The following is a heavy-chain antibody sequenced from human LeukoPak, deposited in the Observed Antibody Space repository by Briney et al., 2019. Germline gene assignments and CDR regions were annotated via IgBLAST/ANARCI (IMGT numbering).Heavy chain of an antibody. J-gene: IGHJ5*02. V-gene: IGHV3-30*03. D-gene: IGHD6-19*01. CDR1: GFTFSSYG. CDR2: ISYDGSNK. Sequence: GGSLRLSCAASGFTFSSYGMHWVRQAPGKGLEWVAVISYDGSNKYYADSVKGRFTISRDNSKNTLNLQMNSLRAEDTAVYYCARAPSSSGWYLGWFDPWGQGTLVTVSS. CDR3: ARAPSSSGWYLGWFDP.